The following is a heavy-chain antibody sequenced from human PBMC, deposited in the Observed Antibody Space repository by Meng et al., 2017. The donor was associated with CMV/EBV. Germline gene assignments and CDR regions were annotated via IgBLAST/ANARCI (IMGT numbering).Heavy chain of an antibody. Sequence: VRVVQSGGEVNEPGSAVKVACKASGGTFSSFAISWVRQAPGQGLEWMGGIIPIFGTANYAQKFQGRVTITADESTSTAYMELSSLRSEDTAVYYCARQLRLGELSPFDYWGQGTLVTVSS. CDR3: ARQLRLGELSPFDY. J-gene: IGHJ4*02. V-gene: IGHV1-69*12. CDR2: IIPIFGTA. D-gene: IGHD3-16*02. CDR1: GGTFSSFA.